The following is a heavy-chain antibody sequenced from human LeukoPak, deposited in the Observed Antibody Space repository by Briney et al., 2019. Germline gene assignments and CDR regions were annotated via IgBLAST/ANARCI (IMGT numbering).Heavy chain of an antibody. D-gene: IGHD5-18*01. Sequence: PGGSLRLSCAASGFTFSSYAMSWVRQAPGKGLEWVSAISGSGGSTYYADSVKGRFTISRDNAKNSLYLQMNSLRAEDTAVYYCAGGRHTAMGYWGQGTLVTVSS. V-gene: IGHV3-23*01. J-gene: IGHJ4*02. CDR2: ISGSGGST. CDR1: GFTFSSYA. CDR3: AGGRHTAMGY.